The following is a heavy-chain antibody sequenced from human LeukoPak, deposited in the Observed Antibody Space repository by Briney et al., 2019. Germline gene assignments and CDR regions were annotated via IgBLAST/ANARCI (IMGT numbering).Heavy chain of an antibody. CDR2: IYYSGST. V-gene: IGHV4-39*07. CDR1: GGSISSSSYY. D-gene: IGHD3-10*01. J-gene: IGHJ4*02. CDR3: ARDGYYGSGKFDY. Sequence: PSETLSLTCTVSGGSISSSSYYWGWIRQPPGKGLEWIGSIYYSGSTYYNSSLKSRVTISVDTSKNQFSLKLSSVTAADTAVYYCARDGYYGSGKFDYWGQGTLVTVSS.